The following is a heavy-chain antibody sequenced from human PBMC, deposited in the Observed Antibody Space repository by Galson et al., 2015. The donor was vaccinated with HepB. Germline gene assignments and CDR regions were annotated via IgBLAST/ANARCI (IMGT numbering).Heavy chain of an antibody. CDR1: GGSLRDYY. CDR3: ARDLGQFGDAFAI. Sequence: SETLSLTCAVSGGSLRDYYWTWIRQPPGKGLEWIGFIYYSGSTSYNPSLKSRVTISLDTSKNQFSLKLSSVTAADTAVYYCARDLGQFGDAFAIWGQGTMVTVSS. CDR2: IYYSGST. D-gene: IGHD3-10*01. J-gene: IGHJ3*02. V-gene: IGHV4-59*01.